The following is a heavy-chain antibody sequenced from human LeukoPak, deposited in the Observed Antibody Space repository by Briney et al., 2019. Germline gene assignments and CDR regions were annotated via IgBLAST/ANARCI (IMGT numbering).Heavy chain of an antibody. V-gene: IGHV1-24*01. CDR2: FDHGHGET. J-gene: IGHJ4*02. CDR3: ATGGVWDLPNY. D-gene: IGHD3-16*01. CDR1: GYTLTELS. Sequence: GASVKVSCKVSGYTLTELSMHWVRQAPGKGLEWMGGFDHGHGETIYAQKLQGRVTMTAYTSTDTAYMELSSLRSEDTAVYFCATGGVWDLPNYGGQGSLVTVSA.